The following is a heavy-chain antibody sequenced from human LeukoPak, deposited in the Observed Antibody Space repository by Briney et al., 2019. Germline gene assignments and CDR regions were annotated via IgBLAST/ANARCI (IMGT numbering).Heavy chain of an antibody. CDR3: ARAPKVGARGPWFDP. CDR1: GYTFTSYY. V-gene: IGHV1-46*01. Sequence: ASVKVSCKASGYTFTSYYMHWVRQAPGQGLEWMGIINPSGGSTSYAQKFQGRVTMTRDMSTSTVYMELSSLRSEDTAVYYCARAPKVGARGPWFDPWGQGTLVTVSS. CDR2: INPSGGST. J-gene: IGHJ5*02. D-gene: IGHD1-26*01.